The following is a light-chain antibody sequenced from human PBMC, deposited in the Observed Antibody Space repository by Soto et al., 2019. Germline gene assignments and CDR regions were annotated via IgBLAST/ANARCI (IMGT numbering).Light chain of an antibody. V-gene: IGLV2-23*02. CDR2: EVS. CDR1: SSDVGSYDL. J-gene: IGLJ1*01. Sequence: QSALTQPASVSGCPGQSITISCTGTSSDVGSYDLVSWYQHHPGKAPKLMIYEVSKRPSGVSNRFSGSKSDNTAALTISGLQAEDEADYYCCSFAGSSTYVFGTGTKLTVL. CDR3: CSFAGSSTYV.